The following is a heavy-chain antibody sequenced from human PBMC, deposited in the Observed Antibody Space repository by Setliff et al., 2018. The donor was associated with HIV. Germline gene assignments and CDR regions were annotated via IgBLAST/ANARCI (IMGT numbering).Heavy chain of an antibody. CDR2: MHYSGNT. CDR3: ARAMRGVVVTNMYYYYGMGV. V-gene: IGHV4-34*01. CDR1: GGSFSGYY. D-gene: IGHD2-21*02. J-gene: IGHJ6*02. Sequence: SETLSLTCAVYGGSFSGYYWTWMRQPPGKGLEWIGYMHYSGNTYYNPSLKTRVTISIDASRNHFSLNPSSVTAADTAVYYCARAMRGVVVTNMYYYYGMGVWGQGTTVTVSS.